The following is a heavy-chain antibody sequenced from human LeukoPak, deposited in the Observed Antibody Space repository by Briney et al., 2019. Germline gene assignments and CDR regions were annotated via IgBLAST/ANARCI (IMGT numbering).Heavy chain of an antibody. Sequence: GGSLRLSCAASGFTFSSYGMHWVRQAPGKGLEWVSSISSSTSYIYYADSVKGRFTISRDNAKNSLFLQMNSLRAEDTALYYCARAEGYGAIDYWGQGTLVIVSS. CDR1: GFTFSSYG. CDR2: ISSSTSYI. CDR3: ARAEGYGAIDY. V-gene: IGHV3-21*01. J-gene: IGHJ4*02. D-gene: IGHD5-12*01.